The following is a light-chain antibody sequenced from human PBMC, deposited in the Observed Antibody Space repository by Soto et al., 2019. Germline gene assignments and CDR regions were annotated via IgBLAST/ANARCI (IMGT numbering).Light chain of an antibody. CDR3: TSYTYSISLAV. V-gene: IGLV2-14*01. J-gene: IGLJ1*01. CDR2: DVS. Sequence: QSALTQPASVSGSPGQSITISCTGTSSDVGGYNYVSWYQQHPGKAPKLMIYDVSNRPSGVSNRFSGSKSGNTASLTISGLQAEDESDYSCTSYTYSISLAVFGTGNNVTV. CDR1: SSDVGGYNY.